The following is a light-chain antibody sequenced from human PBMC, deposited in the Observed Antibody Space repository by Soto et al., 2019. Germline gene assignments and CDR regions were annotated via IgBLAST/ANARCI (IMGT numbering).Light chain of an antibody. CDR3: QQYNNWPS. Sequence: EVVMTQSPATLSVSPGERATLSCRASQTVSRNLAWYQQRPGQAPRLLIYDISNRAAGVPARLSGSGSETEFTLTIRSLQSEDFPVYFCQQYNNWPSFGQGTRLEIK. CDR1: QTVSRN. J-gene: IGKJ5*01. CDR2: DIS. V-gene: IGKV3-15*01.